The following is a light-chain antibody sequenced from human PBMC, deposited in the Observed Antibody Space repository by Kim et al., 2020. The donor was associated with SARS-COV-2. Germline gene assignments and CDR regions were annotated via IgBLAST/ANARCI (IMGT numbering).Light chain of an antibody. CDR1: TGAVTSAHH. J-gene: IGLJ3*02. V-gene: IGLV7-46*01. Sequence: QAVVTQEPSLTVSPGETVTLTCGTNTGAVTSAHHPYWFQQKPGQAPRTLIYDTTNKHSWTPARFSGSLLGGKAALTLSGAQPEDEAEYYCLLFHSDPWVFGGGTKVTVL. CDR3: LLFHSDPWV. CDR2: DTT.